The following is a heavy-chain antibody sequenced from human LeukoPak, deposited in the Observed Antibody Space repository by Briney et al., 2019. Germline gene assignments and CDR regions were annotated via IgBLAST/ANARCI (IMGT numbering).Heavy chain of an antibody. D-gene: IGHD5-12*01. Sequence: GGSLRLSCTASGFTFVDYPMSWLRQAPCKGLDGVGFLRGKAFGEITEYAASVRGRFTISRDDSKTIAYLQMKRLKIEYTAVYFCTRAGIVATVGYAMDVWGQGTTVTVSS. V-gene: IGHV3-49*03. CDR1: GFTFVDYP. J-gene: IGHJ6*02. CDR3: TRAGIVATVGYAMDV. CDR2: LRGKAFGEIT.